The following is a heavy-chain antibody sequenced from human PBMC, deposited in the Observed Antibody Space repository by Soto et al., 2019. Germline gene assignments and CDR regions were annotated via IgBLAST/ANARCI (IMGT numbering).Heavy chain of an antibody. Sequence: GGSLRLSCAASGFTFSSYAMHWVRQAPGKGLEWVAVISYDGSNKYYADSVKGRFTISRDNSKNTLYLQMNSLRAEDTAVYYCARGKAYCTNGVRPQPFAFWGQGTLVIGSS. J-gene: IGHJ5*01. CDR3: ARGKAYCTNGVRPQPFAF. D-gene: IGHD2-8*01. CDR2: ISYDGSNK. CDR1: GFTFSSYA. V-gene: IGHV3-30-3*01.